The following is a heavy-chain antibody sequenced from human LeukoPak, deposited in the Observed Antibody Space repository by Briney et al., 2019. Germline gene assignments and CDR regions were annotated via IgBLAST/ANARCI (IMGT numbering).Heavy chain of an antibody. V-gene: IGHV3-23*01. CDR2: ISGDAADI. CDR3: AKDPRCSGGSCYLHSFEPWFDP. CDR1: GFTFRNYG. D-gene: IGHD2-15*01. J-gene: IGHJ5*02. Sequence: PGGSLRLSCAASGFTFRNYGMSWVRQAPGKGLEWVSAISGDAADIFYADSAKGRFTISRDNSKNTLYLQMNSLRAEDTAVYYCAKDPRCSGGSCYLHSFEPWFDPWGQGTLVTVSS.